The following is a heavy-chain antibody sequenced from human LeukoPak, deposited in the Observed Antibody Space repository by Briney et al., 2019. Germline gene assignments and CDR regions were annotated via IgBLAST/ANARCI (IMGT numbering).Heavy chain of an antibody. CDR3: ARDVMRWLRSSPFDY. CDR2: ISSSGSTI. D-gene: IGHD5-12*01. CDR1: GFTVSSNY. Sequence: GGSLRLSCAASGFTVSSNYMSWIRQAPGKGLEWVSYISSSGSTIYYADSVKGRFTISRDNAKNSLYLQMNSLRAEDTAVYYCARDVMRWLRSSPFDYWGQGTLVTVSS. V-gene: IGHV3-11*01. J-gene: IGHJ4*02.